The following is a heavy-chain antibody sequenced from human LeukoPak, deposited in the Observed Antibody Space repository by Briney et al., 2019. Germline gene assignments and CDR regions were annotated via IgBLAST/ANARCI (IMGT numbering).Heavy chain of an antibody. CDR2: IIWKRCII. CDR1: GFTLDNYC. Sequence: GGSLRLSCAASGFTLDNYCMQWVRHAPGGGREWVAYIIWKRCIIKYADSVKGRFTISRDKAKKSLYPQMNSLRRDDTALYYCGKGLGSLPYRNPFDPWGQGTLVTVSS. CDR3: GKGLGSLPYRNPFDP. J-gene: IGHJ5*02. D-gene: IGHD3-16*02. V-gene: IGHV3-9*01.